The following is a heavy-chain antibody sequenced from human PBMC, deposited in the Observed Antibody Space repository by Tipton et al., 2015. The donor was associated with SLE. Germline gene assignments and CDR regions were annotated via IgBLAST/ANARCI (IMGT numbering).Heavy chain of an antibody. CDR3: ARWNFVTMTGGFDI. Sequence: TLSLTCTVSGGSISISSYYWAWIRQPPGKGLECIGNINYSGTTSYNPSLKSRVTMSVDTSQNQFSLTLRSVTAADTAIYYCARWNFVTMTGGFDIWGQGTTFTVSS. D-gene: IGHD1-7*01. CDR2: INYSGTT. J-gene: IGHJ3*02. CDR1: GGSISISSYY. V-gene: IGHV4-39*07.